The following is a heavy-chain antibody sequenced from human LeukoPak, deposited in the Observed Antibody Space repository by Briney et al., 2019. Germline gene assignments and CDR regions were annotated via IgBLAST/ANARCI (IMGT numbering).Heavy chain of an antibody. Sequence: ASVKVSCKASGYTFTSYAMHWVRQAPGQRLEWMGWINAGNGNTKYSQKFQGRVTITRDTSASTAYMELSSLRSEDTAVYYCARDYPSGRVYYYYYGMDVWGQGTAVTVSS. CDR1: GYTFTSYA. J-gene: IGHJ6*02. V-gene: IGHV1-3*01. CDR2: INAGNGNT. CDR3: ARDYPSGRVYYYYYGMDV.